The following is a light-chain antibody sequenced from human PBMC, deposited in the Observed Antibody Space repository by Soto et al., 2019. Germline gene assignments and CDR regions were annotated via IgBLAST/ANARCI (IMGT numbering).Light chain of an antibody. Sequence: DIQMTQSPSTLSGSVGDRVTITCRASQTISSWLAWYQQKPGKAPKLLIYAASNLQSGVPSRFSGSGAGTEFTLTISSLQPEDFATYYCQQLKSYPQTFGQGTKVDIK. CDR2: AAS. V-gene: IGKV1-5*01. CDR3: QQLKSYPQT. CDR1: QTISSW. J-gene: IGKJ1*01.